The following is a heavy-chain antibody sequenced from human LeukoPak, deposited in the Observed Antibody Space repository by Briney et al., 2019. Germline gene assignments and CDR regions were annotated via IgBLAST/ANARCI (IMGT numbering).Heavy chain of an antibody. D-gene: IGHD2-21*01. CDR1: GFTFKSYW. CDR3: AGYRMVSYYFDN. J-gene: IGHJ4*02. V-gene: IGHV3-74*01. Sequence: PGGSLRLSCAASGFTFKSYWMYWVRQAPGKGLVWVSRINTDGSTTTYADSVKGRFTISRDNANNMVYLQMNSLRAEDTAVYYCAGYRMVSYYFDNWGQGSLVTVSS. CDR2: INTDGSTT.